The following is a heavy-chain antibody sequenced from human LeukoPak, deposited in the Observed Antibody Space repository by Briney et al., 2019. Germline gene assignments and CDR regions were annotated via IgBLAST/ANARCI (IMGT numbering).Heavy chain of an antibody. CDR1: GYTFSSYD. J-gene: IGHJ1*01. V-gene: IGHV1-8*01. CDR3: ARRVGSGWPVQH. Sequence: GASVKVSCKASGYTFSSYDINWVRQATGQGLEWVGWMNPNSGNTGYAQKLQGRLNMTRNTSINTAYMELSSLRSDDTAVYYCARRVGSGWPVQHWGQGTLVTVSS. D-gene: IGHD6-19*01. CDR2: MNPNSGNT.